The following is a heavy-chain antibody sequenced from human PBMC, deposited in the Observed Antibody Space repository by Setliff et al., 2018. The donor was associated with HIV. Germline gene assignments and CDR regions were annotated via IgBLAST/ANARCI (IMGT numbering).Heavy chain of an antibody. J-gene: IGHJ6*03. CDR1: GGSISSGSYY. CDR2: IYTSGST. V-gene: IGHV4-61*09. Sequence: KTSETLSLTCTVSGGSISSGSYYWSWIRQPAGKGLEWIGHIYTSGSTNYNPSLKSRVTISVDTSTNQFSLKLSSVTAADTGVYYCARHKDPPGSRWIFYYYYMDLWGGGTTVTVSS. CDR3: ARHKDPPGSRWIFYYYYMDL. D-gene: IGHD6-13*01.